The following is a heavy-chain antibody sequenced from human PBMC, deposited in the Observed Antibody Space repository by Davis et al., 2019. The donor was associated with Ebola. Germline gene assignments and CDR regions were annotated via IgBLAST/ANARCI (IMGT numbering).Heavy chain of an antibody. CDR2: INPSGGST. CDR3: ARNLTDEWELLFQGMDV. D-gene: IGHD1-26*01. Sequence: ASVKVSCKASGYTFTSYYMHWVRQAPGQGLEWMGIINPSGGSTSYAQKFQGRVTMTRDTSTSTVYFELSSLSSEDTAVYYCARNLTDEWELLFQGMDVWGQGTTVTVSS. J-gene: IGHJ6*02. V-gene: IGHV1-46*01. CDR1: GYTFTSYY.